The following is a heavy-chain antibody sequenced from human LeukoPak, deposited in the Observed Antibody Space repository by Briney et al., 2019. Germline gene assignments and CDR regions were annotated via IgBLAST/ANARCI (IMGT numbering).Heavy chain of an antibody. D-gene: IGHD3-10*01. V-gene: IGHV3-74*01. CDR3: ARAQASYGSGNFDY. J-gene: IGHJ4*02. CDR2: INSDGSNT. CDR1: GFSFSSYW. Sequence: GGSLRLSCAASGFSFSSYWMHWVRQVPGKGLVWVSRINSDGSNTNYADSVKGRFTISRDNSKNTVFLQMNSLRAEDTAVYYCARAQASYGSGNFDYWGQGTLVIVSS.